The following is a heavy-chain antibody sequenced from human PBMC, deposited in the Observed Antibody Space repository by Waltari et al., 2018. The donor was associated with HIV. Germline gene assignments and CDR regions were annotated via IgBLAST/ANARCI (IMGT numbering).Heavy chain of an antibody. CDR2: ISGSGGST. J-gene: IGHJ4*02. Sequence: EVQLLESGGCLVQLGGSLSLSCAASGFTFSSYAMSCVSQRHGKGLEWVTAISGSGGSTYYADSVKGRFTISRDNSKNTLYLQMNSLRAEDTAVYYCAKSPSPRYSYGYGEIPDYWGQGTLVTVSS. CDR1: GFTFSSYA. V-gene: IGHV3-23*01. D-gene: IGHD5-18*01. CDR3: AKSPSPRYSYGYGEIPDY.